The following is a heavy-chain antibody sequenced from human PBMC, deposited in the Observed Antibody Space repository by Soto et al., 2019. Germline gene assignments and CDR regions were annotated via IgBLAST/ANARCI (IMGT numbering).Heavy chain of an antibody. J-gene: IGHJ6*02. V-gene: IGHV1-3*01. CDR2: INAGNGNT. CDR3: ARVDTAMVGYYYYGMDV. Sequence: ASVKVSCKASGYTFTSYAMHWVRQAPGQRLEWMGWINAGNGNTKYSQKFQGRVTITRDTSASTAYMEMSSLRSEDTALYYCARVDTAMVGYYYYGMDVWGQGTTVTVS. CDR1: GYTFTSYA. D-gene: IGHD5-18*01.